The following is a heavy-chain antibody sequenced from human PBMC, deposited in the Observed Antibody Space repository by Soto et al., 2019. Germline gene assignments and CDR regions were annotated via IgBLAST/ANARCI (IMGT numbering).Heavy chain of an antibody. CDR3: AASISYYGMDV. Sequence: GESVKISCKGSGYTFTNYWIGWVRQMPGKGPEWMGIIYPGDSDTKYNPSFQGQVTISADKSITTTYLQWSSLKASDTAIYYCAASISYYGMDVWGQGTTVTVSS. CDR1: GYTFTNYW. CDR2: IYPGDSDT. V-gene: IGHV5-51*01. J-gene: IGHJ6*02.